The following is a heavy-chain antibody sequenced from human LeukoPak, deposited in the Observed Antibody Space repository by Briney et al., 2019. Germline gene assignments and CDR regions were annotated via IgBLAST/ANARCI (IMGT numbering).Heavy chain of an antibody. CDR2: ISYDGSNK. CDR1: GFTFSSYA. CDR3: ARDANYDF. J-gene: IGHJ4*02. Sequence: GGSLRLSCAASGFTFSSYAMHWVRQAPGKGLEWVAVISYDGSNKYYADSVKGRFTITRDNSKNTLYLQMNSLRAEDTAVYYCARDANYDFWGQGTLVTVSS. V-gene: IGHV3-30-3*01.